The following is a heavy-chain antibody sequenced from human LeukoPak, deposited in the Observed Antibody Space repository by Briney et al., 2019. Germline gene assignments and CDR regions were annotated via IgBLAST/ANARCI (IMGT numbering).Heavy chain of an antibody. J-gene: IGHJ4*02. V-gene: IGHV3-23*01. Sequence: PGGSLRLSCVASGITFNNYAVGWVRQASEKGLDWVSVISGSAHKIRYADSVKGRFTISRDNSENIVYLQMNNLRVEDTAVYYCAGRLTGYSSGYIHWGQGTLVTVSS. D-gene: IGHD5-18*01. CDR3: AGRLTGYSSGYIH. CDR2: ISGSAHKI. CDR1: GITFNNYA.